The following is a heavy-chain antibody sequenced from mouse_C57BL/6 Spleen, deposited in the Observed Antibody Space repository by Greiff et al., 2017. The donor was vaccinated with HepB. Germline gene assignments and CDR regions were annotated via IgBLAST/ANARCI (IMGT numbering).Heavy chain of an antibody. D-gene: IGHD2-4*01. V-gene: IGHV1-19*01. CDR1: GYTFTDYY. CDR3: ARHYDYDCAWFAY. Sequence: VQLQQSGPVLVKPGASVKMSCKASGYTFTDYYMNWVKQSHGKSLEWIGVINPYNGGTSYNQKFKGKATLTVDKSSSTAYMELNSLTSEDSAVYYCARHYDYDCAWFAYWGQGTLVTVSA. CDR2: INPYNGGT. J-gene: IGHJ3*01.